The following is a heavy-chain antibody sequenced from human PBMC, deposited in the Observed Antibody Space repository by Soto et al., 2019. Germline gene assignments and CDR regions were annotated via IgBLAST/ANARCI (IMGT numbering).Heavy chain of an antibody. Sequence: SETLSLTCTVSGGSISNYYWSWIRQPPGNELEWIAYIYYNGITNYNPSLKSRVTISVDTSKNQFSLTLTSVTAADTAVYYCARGRRYYYDNTGPFYFEHWGQGTLVTVS. CDR2: IYYNGIT. J-gene: IGHJ4*02. CDR3: ARGRRYYYDNTGPFYFEH. V-gene: IGHV4-59*01. D-gene: IGHD3-22*01. CDR1: GGSISNYY.